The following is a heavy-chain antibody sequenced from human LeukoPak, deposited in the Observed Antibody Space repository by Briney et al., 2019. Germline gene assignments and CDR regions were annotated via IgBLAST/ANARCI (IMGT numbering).Heavy chain of an antibody. Sequence: GGSLRLSCTGSGFILSNQAMSWVRQAPGKGLEWVSAVTSSGDSTYYADCVKGRFNISRDNSKNTLFLQMNSLRAEDMAIYYCALGLVTDYWGQGTLVTVSS. J-gene: IGHJ4*02. CDR2: VTSSGDST. CDR3: ALGLVTDY. CDR1: GFILSNQA. D-gene: IGHD3-9*01. V-gene: IGHV3-23*01.